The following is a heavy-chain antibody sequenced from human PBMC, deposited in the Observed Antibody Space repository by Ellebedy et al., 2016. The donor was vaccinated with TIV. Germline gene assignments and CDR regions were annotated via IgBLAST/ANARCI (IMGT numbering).Heavy chain of an antibody. Sequence: SVKVSXKASGGTFSSYAISWVRQAPGQGLEWMGGIIPIFGTANYAQKFQGRVTITADESTSTAYMELSSLRSEDTAVYYCASSTFGIQLWHDAFDIWGQGTMVTVSS. CDR1: GGTFSSYA. CDR2: IIPIFGTA. CDR3: ASSTFGIQLWHDAFDI. D-gene: IGHD5-18*01. J-gene: IGHJ3*02. V-gene: IGHV1-69*13.